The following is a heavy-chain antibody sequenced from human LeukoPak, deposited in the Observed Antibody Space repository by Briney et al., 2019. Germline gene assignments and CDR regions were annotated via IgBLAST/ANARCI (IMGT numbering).Heavy chain of an antibody. V-gene: IGHV3-48*03. CDR3: ARDLIGIAAIESDC. CDR1: GFTFSSYE. CDR2: ISSSGSTI. D-gene: IGHD6-13*01. Sequence: PGGSLRLSCAASGFTFSSYEMNWVRQAPGKGLEWVSYISSSGSTIYYADSVKGRFTISRDNAKNSLYLQMNSLRAEDTAVYYCARDLIGIAAIESDCWGQGTLVTVSS. J-gene: IGHJ4*02.